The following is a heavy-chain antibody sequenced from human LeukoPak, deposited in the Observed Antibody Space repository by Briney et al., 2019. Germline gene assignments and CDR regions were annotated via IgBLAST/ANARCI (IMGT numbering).Heavy chain of an antibody. J-gene: IGHJ5*02. CDR2: IYSGGDT. Sequence: GGSLRLSCAASGFTVSGNYMCWVRQAPGNGLECVAVIYSGGDTYYADSVKGRFTISRDKSKNTLYLQMNSLRAEDTAVYYCARDWDDGRAERPAWGQGTLVTVST. D-gene: IGHD5-24*01. V-gene: IGHV3-53*01. CDR1: GFTVSGNY. CDR3: ARDWDDGRAERPA.